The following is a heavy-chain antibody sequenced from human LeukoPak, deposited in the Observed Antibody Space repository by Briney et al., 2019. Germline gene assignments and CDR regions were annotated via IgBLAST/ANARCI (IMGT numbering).Heavy chain of an antibody. V-gene: IGHV3-66*01. D-gene: IGHD6-19*01. CDR2: IYSTGGK. J-gene: IGHJ4*02. Sequence: EGSLRLSCAASEFTVSTNYMTWVRQAPGKGLEWVSIIYSTGGKYYADSVKGRFTISRDNSKHTLYLQMNSLRGDDTAVYYCARGSDGWFAFDYWGQGILVTVSS. CDR1: EFTVSTNY. CDR3: ARGSDGWFAFDY.